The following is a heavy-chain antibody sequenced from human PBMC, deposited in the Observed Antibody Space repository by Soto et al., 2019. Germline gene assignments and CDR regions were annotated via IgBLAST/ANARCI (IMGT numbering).Heavy chain of an antibody. CDR1: GFTFSSYS. V-gene: IGHV3-21*01. D-gene: IGHD2-15*01. CDR3: ARSYCSGGSCYSANYYYYMDV. CDR2: ISSSSSYI. J-gene: IGHJ6*03. Sequence: GGSLRLSCAASGFTFSSYSMNWVRQAPGKGLEWVSSISSSSSYIYYADSVKGRFTISRDNAKNSLYLQMNSLRAEDTAVYYCARSYCSGGSCYSANYYYYMDVWGQGTTVTVSS.